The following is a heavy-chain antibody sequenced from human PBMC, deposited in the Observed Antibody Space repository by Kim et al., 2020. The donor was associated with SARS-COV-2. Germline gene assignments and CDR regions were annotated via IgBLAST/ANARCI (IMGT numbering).Heavy chain of an antibody. J-gene: IGHJ6*02. D-gene: IGHD3-22*01. CDR2: IIPIFGTA. Sequence: SVKVSCKASGGTFSSYAISWVRQAPGQGLEWMGGIIPIFGTANYAQKFQGRVTITADESTSTAYMELSSLRSEDTAVYYCARGGTYRYYYDSSGYLDYYYGMDVWGQGTTVTVSS. CDR3: ARGGTYRYYYDSSGYLDYYYGMDV. V-gene: IGHV1-69*13. CDR1: GGTFSSYA.